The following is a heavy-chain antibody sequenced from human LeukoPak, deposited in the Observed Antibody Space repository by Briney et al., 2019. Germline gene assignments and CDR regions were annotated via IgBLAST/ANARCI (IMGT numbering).Heavy chain of an antibody. J-gene: IGHJ4*02. CDR1: GGSFSGYY. Sequence: SETLPLTCAVYGGSFSGYYWSWIRQPPGKGLEWIGEINHSGSTNYNPSLKSRVTISVDTSKNQFSLKLSSVTAADTAVYYCASGYFGYWGQGTLVTVSS. CDR2: INHSGST. CDR3: ASGYFGY. V-gene: IGHV4-34*01. D-gene: IGHD3-10*01.